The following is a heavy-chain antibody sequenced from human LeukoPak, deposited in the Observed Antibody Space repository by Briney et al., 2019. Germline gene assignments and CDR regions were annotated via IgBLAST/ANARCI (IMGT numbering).Heavy chain of an antibody. J-gene: IGHJ5*02. D-gene: IGHD3-10*01. CDR1: GGSVSSGSYY. V-gene: IGHV4-61*01. CDR3: ATSVSYGSGVTNWFDP. CDR2: IYYGGST. Sequence: SETLSLTCTVSGGSVSSGSYYWSWIRQPPGKGLEWIGYIYYGGSTNYNPSLKSRVTISVDTSKNQFSLKLSSVTAADTAVYYCATSVSYGSGVTNWFDPWGQGTLVTVSS.